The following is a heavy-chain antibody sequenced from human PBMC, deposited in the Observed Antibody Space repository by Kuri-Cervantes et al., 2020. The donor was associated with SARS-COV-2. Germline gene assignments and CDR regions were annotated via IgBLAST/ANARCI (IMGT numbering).Heavy chain of an antibody. V-gene: IGHV3-13*01. CDR2: IGTAGDT. D-gene: IGHD2-15*01. Sequence: GESLKIYCAASGFTFSSYDMHWVRQATGKGLEWVSAIGTAGDTYYPGSVKGRFTISRENAKNSLYLQMNSLRAEDTAVYYCARGDLGYCSGGSCYNWFDPWGQGTLVTVSS. CDR3: ARGDLGYCSGGSCYNWFDP. CDR1: GFTFSSYD. J-gene: IGHJ5*02.